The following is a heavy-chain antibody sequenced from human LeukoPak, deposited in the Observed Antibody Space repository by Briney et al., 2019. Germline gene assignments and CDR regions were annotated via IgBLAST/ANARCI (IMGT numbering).Heavy chain of an antibody. D-gene: IGHD3-22*01. CDR2: IIPIFGTT. Sequence: ASVKVSCKASGGTFRTYAVNWVRQAPGQGLEWMGGIIPIFGTTNHAQKFQGRLTLTADEPTSTAYMELSSLRSEDTAVYYCASGDYYDSLMFEYFQHWGQGTLVTVSS. CDR3: ASGDYYDSLMFEYFQH. V-gene: IGHV1-69*13. CDR1: GGTFRTYA. J-gene: IGHJ1*01.